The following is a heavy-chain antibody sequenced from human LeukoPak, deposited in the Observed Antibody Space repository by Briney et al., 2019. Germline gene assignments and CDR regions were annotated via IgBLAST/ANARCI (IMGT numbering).Heavy chain of an antibody. J-gene: IGHJ4*02. V-gene: IGHV4-39*01. CDR2: IYYSGST. D-gene: IGHD4/OR15-4a*01. Sequence: SETLSLTCTVSGGSISSSSYYWGWIRQPPGKGLEWIGSIYYSGSTYYNPSLKSRVTISVDTSKNQFSLKLSSVTAADTAVYYCARQEPTGAFDYWGQGTLVTVTS. CDR3: ARQEPTGAFDY. CDR1: GGSISSSSYY.